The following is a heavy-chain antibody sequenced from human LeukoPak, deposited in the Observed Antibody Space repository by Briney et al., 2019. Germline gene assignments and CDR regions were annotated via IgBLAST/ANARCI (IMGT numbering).Heavy chain of an antibody. CDR2: ISYDGSNK. V-gene: IGHV3-30*04. D-gene: IGHD6-13*01. J-gene: IGHJ4*02. CDR3: ARVFRQQLVSVEDDY. CDR1: GFTFSSYA. Sequence: PGGSLRLSCAASGFTFSSYAMHWVRQASGKGLEWVAVISYDGSNKYYADSVKGRFTISRDNSKNTLYLQMNSLRAEDTAVYYCARVFRQQLVSVEDDYWGQGTLVTVSS.